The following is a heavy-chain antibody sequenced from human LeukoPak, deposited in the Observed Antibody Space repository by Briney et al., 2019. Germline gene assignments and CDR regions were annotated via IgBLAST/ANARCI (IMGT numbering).Heavy chain of an antibody. D-gene: IGHD2-8*01. CDR2: ISSSSSYI. CDR3: ATRYCTIDACRASSHHGIDV. CDR1: GFTFSSYS. Sequence: GGSLRLSCAASGFTFSSYSMNWVRQAPGKGLEWVSSISSSSSYIYYADSVRGRFTISRDNGKNSLYLQMSSLRAEDTAMYYCATRYCTIDACRASSHHGIDVWGKGTTVIVSS. V-gene: IGHV3-21*01. J-gene: IGHJ6*03.